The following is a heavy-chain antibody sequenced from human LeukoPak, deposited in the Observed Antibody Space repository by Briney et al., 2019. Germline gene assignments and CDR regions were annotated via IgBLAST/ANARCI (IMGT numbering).Heavy chain of an antibody. Sequence: PSETLSLTCTVSGGSISGCYWSWIRQPPGKGLEWIGYIYYSGSTSYNPSLKSRVTISVDTSKNQFSLKLSSVTAADTAVYYCAREGARWEPSFSAFDIWGQGTMVTVSS. CDR2: IYYSGST. J-gene: IGHJ3*02. V-gene: IGHV4-59*01. CDR1: GGSISGCY. CDR3: AREGARWEPSFSAFDI. D-gene: IGHD1-26*01.